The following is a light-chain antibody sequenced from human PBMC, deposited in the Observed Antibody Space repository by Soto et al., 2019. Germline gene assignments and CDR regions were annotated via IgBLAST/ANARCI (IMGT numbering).Light chain of an antibody. J-gene: IGKJ2*01. CDR3: DHYGSTPYI. V-gene: IGKV3-20*01. CDR2: QTS. Sequence: IVLTQSPGTLSLSPGERVSLSCRASQSIAWNTLAWFQQKPGQAPRLLIYQTSARAAGIPDRFSGSGSGTDFTLAISRLEPEDFAVFYCDHYGSTPYIFGQGTKLDLK. CDR1: QSIAWNT.